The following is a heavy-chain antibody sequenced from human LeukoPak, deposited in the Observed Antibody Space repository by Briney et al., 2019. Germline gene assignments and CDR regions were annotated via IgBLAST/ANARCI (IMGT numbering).Heavy chain of an antibody. CDR2: IIPDSGGA. CDR3: ARGRGYCSSTSCSNWFDP. V-gene: IGHV1-2*02. D-gene: IGHD2-2*01. Sequence: ASVKVSCKTSGYTFTNYYVHWVRQAPGQGLEWMGYIIPDSGGADYDQRFQGRVTMTRDKSISTAYVELSRLRSDDTAVYYCARGRGYCSSTSCSNWFDPWGQGTLVTVSS. CDR1: GYTFTNYY. J-gene: IGHJ5*02.